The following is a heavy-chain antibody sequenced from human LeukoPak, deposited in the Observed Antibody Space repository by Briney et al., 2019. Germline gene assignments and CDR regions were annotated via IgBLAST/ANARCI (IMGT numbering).Heavy chain of an antibody. D-gene: IGHD3-16*02. V-gene: IGHV3-21*01. CDR2: ISSNRSDI. CDR1: GFTFSSHS. Sequence: GGSLRLSCAASGFTFSSHSMNWVRQAPGKGLEWVSSISSNRSDIYYADSVKGRFTISRDNAKNSLYLQMISLRAEDTAVYYCARGRGLGELSFPYYFDYWGQGTLVTVSS. J-gene: IGHJ4*02. CDR3: ARGRGLGELSFPYYFDY.